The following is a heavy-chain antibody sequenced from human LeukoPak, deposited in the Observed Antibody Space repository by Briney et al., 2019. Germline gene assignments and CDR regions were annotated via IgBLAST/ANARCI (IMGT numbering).Heavy chain of an antibody. D-gene: IGHD2-15*01. V-gene: IGHV4-38-2*01. CDR2: IYHSGST. J-gene: IGHJ4*02. CDR1: GYSISSGYY. CDR3: ARGPTYCSSSSCLQGE. Sequence: TSETLSLTCAVSGYSISSGYYWGWIRQPPGKGLEWIGSIYHSGSTYYNPSLKSRVTISVDTSKNQFSLKLSSVTAPDTAVYYCARGPTYCSSSSCLQGEWGQGTLVTVSS.